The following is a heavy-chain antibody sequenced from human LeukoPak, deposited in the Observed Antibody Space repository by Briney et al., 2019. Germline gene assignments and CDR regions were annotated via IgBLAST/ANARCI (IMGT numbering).Heavy chain of an antibody. V-gene: IGHV3-30*02. Sequence: GGSLRLSCAASGFTFSSYGMHWVRQAPGKGLEWVAFIRYDGSNKYYADSVKGRFTISRDNAKNSLYLQMNSLRAEDTAVYYCARDNDLLRYFDWPLDYWGQGTLVTVSS. CDR2: IRYDGSNK. CDR1: GFTFSSYG. J-gene: IGHJ4*02. D-gene: IGHD3-9*01. CDR3: ARDNDLLRYFDWPLDY.